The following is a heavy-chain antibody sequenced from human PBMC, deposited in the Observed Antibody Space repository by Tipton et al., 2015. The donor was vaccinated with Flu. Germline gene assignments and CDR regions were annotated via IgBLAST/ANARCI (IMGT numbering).Heavy chain of an antibody. CDR3: ATRGGGYNQFHY. CDR2: IHHTGST. D-gene: IGHD5-24*01. Sequence: TLSLTCTVSGYSISSGYYWGWIRQPPGKGLEWIGSIHHTGSTYLNPSLKSRVAISVDTSKKQFSLKLSSVTAADTAVYYCATRGGGYNQFHYWGQGTLVTVSS. V-gene: IGHV4-38-2*02. CDR1: GYSISSGYY. J-gene: IGHJ4*02.